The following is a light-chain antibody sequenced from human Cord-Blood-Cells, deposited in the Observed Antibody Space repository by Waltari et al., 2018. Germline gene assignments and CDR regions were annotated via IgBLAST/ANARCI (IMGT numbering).Light chain of an antibody. V-gene: IGKV1-39*01. J-gene: IGKJ2*01. CDR1: QSISSY. Sequence: DIQMTQSPSSLSASVGDRVTITCRASQSISSYLNWYQQKPGKAPNLLIYAASSLQSGDPSRFSGSESGTDFTLTIGGLQPEDFATYYCRQGYSTPYTFVQGTKLEIK. CDR2: AAS. CDR3: RQGYSTPYT.